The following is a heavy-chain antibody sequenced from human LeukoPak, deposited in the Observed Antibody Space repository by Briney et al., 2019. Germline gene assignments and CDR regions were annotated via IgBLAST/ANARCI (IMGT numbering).Heavy chain of an antibody. D-gene: IGHD1-14*01. J-gene: IGHJ5*02. CDR1: GYSISSNYY. V-gene: IGHV4-38-2*01. Sequence: SETLSLTCAVSGYSISSNYYWGWIRHPPAEKLEWIGSIYNSGSTYYNHSLKSRRTISVETSKNHFFLKLSSVTAPDTAVYYXXRNATTGWFDPWGQGTLVTVSS. CDR2: IYNSGST. CDR3: XRNATTGWFDP.